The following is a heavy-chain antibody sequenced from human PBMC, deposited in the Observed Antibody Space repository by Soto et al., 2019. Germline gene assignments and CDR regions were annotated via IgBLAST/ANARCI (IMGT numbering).Heavy chain of an antibody. D-gene: IGHD3-9*01. Sequence: ASVKVSCKASGYTFTSYYMHWVRQAPGQGLEWMGIINPSGGSTSYAQKFQGRVTMTRDTSTSTVYMELSSLRSEDTAVYYCARETYDILTGPYYYYYGMDVWGQGTTVTVYS. J-gene: IGHJ6*02. CDR2: INPSGGST. CDR3: ARETYDILTGPYYYYYGMDV. CDR1: GYTFTSYY. V-gene: IGHV1-46*01.